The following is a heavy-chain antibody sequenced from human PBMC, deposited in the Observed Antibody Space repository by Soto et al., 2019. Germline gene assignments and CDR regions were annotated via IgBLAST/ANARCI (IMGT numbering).Heavy chain of an antibody. D-gene: IGHD3-22*01. J-gene: IGHJ3*02. Sequence: SETLSLTCAVSGGSISSSNWWSWVRQPPGKGLEWIGEIYHSGSTNYNPSLKSRVTISVDKSKNQSSLKLSSVTAADTAVYYCARRGDYYDSTGYYYSGAFDIWGPGTMVTVS. CDR2: IYHSGST. CDR3: ARRGDYYDSTGYYYSGAFDI. CDR1: GGSISSSNW. V-gene: IGHV4-4*02.